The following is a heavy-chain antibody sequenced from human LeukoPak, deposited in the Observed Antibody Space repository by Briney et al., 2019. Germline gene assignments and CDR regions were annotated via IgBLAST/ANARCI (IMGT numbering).Heavy chain of an antibody. CDR2: ISAYNGNT. CDR1: GYTFTSYG. D-gene: IGHD3-22*01. CDR3: ARDGGYYDSSGFPFYYYYGMDV. V-gene: IGHV1-18*01. J-gene: IGHJ6*02. Sequence: ASVKVSCKASGYTFTSYGISWVRQAPGQGLEWMGWISAYNGNTNYAQKLQGRVTMTTDTSTSTAYMELRSLRSDDTAVYYCARDGGYYDSSGFPFYYYYGMDVWGQGTTVTVSS.